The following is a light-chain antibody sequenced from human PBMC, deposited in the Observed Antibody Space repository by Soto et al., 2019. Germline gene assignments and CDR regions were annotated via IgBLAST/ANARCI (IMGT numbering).Light chain of an antibody. CDR2: AAS. V-gene: IGKV1-39*01. CDR3: QQSYSTPPT. Sequence: DIQMTQSPSSLSVSVGDRVTITCRASQSVISNLNWYQQRPGKAPKLLIYAASSLQTGVPSRFSGSGSGTDFTFTISSLQPDDFATYYCQQSYSTPPTFGGGTKVEI. J-gene: IGKJ4*01. CDR1: QSVISN.